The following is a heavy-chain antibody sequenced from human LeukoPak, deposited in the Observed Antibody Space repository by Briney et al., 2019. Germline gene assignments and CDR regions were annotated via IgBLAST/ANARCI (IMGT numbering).Heavy chain of an antibody. CDR2: IYYSGST. CDR1: GGSISSSSYY. Sequence: PSETLSLTCTVSGGSISSSSYYWGWIRQPPGKGLDWIGSIYYSGSTYYNPSLKSRVTISVDTSKNQFSLKLSSVTAADTAVYYCARRVLSGWYPNFDYWGQGTLVTVSS. V-gene: IGHV4-39*01. D-gene: IGHD6-19*01. J-gene: IGHJ4*02. CDR3: ARRVLSGWYPNFDY.